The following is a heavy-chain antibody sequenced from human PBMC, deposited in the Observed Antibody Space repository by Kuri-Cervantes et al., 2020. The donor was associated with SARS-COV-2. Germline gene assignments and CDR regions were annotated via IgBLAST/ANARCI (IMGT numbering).Heavy chain of an antibody. Sequence: GGSLRLSCAASGFTFSRTDMHWVRQAPGKGLEWVAVISHDGKNKKCIASGKGRFTISRDNSNNTLYLQKNSLRVEDAAVYYCARDRVGVHDYWGQGTLVTVSS. J-gene: IGHJ4*02. CDR1: GFTFSRTD. CDR3: ARDRVGVHDY. V-gene: IGHV3-30*03. CDR2: ISHDGKNK. D-gene: IGHD2-21*01.